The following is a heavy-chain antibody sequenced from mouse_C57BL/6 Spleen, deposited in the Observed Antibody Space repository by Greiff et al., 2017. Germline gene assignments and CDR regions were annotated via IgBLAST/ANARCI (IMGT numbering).Heavy chain of an antibody. CDR3: AREGDRYDYGERYAMDD. D-gene: IGHD2-4*01. Sequence: QVQLQQPGAELVKPGASVKLSCKASGYTFTSYWMHWVKQRPGQGLEWIGMIHPNSGSTNYNEKFKSKATLTVDKSSSTAYMQLSSLTSEDSAVYYCAREGDRYDYGERYAMDDWGQGTSVTVSS. V-gene: IGHV1-64*01. J-gene: IGHJ4*01. CDR2: IHPNSGST. CDR1: GYTFTSYW.